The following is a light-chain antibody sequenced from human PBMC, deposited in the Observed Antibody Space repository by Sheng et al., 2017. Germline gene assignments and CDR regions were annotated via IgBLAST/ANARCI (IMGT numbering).Light chain of an antibody. CDR3: STYTSTSRGYV. CDR1: SSDVGGYNY. V-gene: IGLV2-14*01. CDR2: DVS. Sequence: QSALTQPASVSGSPGQSITISCTGTSSDVGGYNYVSWYQQHPGKAPKFMIYDVSNRPSGVSNRFSGSKSGNTASLTISGLQAEDEADYYCSTYTSTSRGYVFGTGTKVTVL. J-gene: IGLJ1*01.